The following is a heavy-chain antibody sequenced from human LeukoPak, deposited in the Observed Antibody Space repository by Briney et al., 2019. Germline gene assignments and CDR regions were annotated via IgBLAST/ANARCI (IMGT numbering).Heavy chain of an antibody. V-gene: IGHV1-69*05. CDR2: IIPIFGTA. Sequence: SVKVSCKASGGTFSSYAISWVRQAPGQGLEWMGGIIPIFGTANYAQKFQGRVTITTDESTSTAYMELSSLRSEDTAVYYCARDYPYSGYDRADYYYYGMDVWGQGTTVTVSS. D-gene: IGHD5-12*01. J-gene: IGHJ6*02. CDR3: ARDYPYSGYDRADYYYYGMDV. CDR1: GGTFSSYA.